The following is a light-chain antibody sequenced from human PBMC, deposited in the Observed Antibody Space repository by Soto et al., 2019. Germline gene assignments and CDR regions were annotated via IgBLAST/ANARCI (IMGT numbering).Light chain of an antibody. CDR2: GAS. CDR3: QQYRNWPRT. CDR1: QSVDIN. J-gene: IGKJ1*01. Sequence: EIVLTQSPATLSVSPGDRVTLSCRARQSVDINLAWYQQRPGQAPRLLVYGASTKATDMPGRFSGRGSGTEFTLTINNLQSEDFAVYYCQQYRNWPRTFGQGTKVDSK. V-gene: IGKV3-15*01.